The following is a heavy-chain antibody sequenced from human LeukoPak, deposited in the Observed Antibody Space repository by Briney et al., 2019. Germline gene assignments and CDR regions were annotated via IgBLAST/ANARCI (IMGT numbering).Heavy chain of an antibody. J-gene: IGHJ4*02. CDR1: GGSMSNFY. D-gene: IGHD2-2*02. CDR3: ARSSRYQLLYFFGY. Sequence: SEALSLTCTVSGGSMSNFYWSWIRQFPGKGLEWIGRIYTSGNTNYNPSLNSRVTILVDTSKNQFSLKLSSVTAADTAAYYCARSSRYQLLYFFGYWGQGTLVTVSS. CDR2: IYTSGNT. V-gene: IGHV4-4*08.